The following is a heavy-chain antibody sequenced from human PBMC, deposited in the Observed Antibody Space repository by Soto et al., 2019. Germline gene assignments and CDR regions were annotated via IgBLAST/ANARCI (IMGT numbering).Heavy chain of an antibody. J-gene: IGHJ6*02. CDR3: AKDGVVVYYYYGMDV. CDR1: GFTFSSYW. D-gene: IGHD2-8*01. V-gene: IGHV3-7*01. Sequence: TGGSLRLSCAASGFTFSSYWMSWVRQAPGKGLEWLANIKQDGSEKYYVDSVKGRFTISRDNAKNSLYLQMNSLRAEDTAVYYCAKDGVVVYYYYGMDVWGQGTTVTVSS. CDR2: IKQDGSEK.